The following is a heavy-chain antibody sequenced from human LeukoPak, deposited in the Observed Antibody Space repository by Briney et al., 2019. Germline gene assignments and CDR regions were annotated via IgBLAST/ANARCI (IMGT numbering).Heavy chain of an antibody. CDR1: GFTFSTYA. J-gene: IGHJ4*02. CDR3: AKRGDPPMPDY. CDR2: ISYDESSK. V-gene: IGHV3-30-3*02. Sequence: PGGSLRLSCAASGFTFSTYAMYWVRQAPGKGLEWVAVISYDESSKYFADSVKGRFTISRDNSKNTLYLQMNSLRAEDTAVYYCAKRGDPPMPDYWGQGTLVTVSS. D-gene: IGHD3-10*01.